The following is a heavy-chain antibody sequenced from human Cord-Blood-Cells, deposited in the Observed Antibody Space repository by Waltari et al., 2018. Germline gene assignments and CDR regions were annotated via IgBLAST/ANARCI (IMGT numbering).Heavy chain of an antibody. J-gene: IGHJ4*02. CDR3: AKDFTFGGVIVDY. CDR1: GFTFSTPA. V-gene: IGHV3-23*01. Sequence: DVQLLESGGGLVQPGGSLRPSCAASGFTFSTPALSWVRPAPGKGLEWVSALRGSGGSTSYADSVKGRFTISRDNSKNTLYLQMNSLRAEDTAVYYCAKDFTFGGVIVDYWGQGTLVTVSS. CDR2: LRGSGGST. D-gene: IGHD3-16*02.